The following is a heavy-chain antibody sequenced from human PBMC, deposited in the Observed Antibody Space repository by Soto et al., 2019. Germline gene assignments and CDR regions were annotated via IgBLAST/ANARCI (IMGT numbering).Heavy chain of an antibody. CDR1: SYTFTSYG. CDR2: ISAYNGNT. V-gene: IGHV1-18*01. CDR3: ARDSIVGASDYYYGMDV. Sequence: ASVKVSCKASSYTFTSYGISWVRQAPGQGLEWMGWISAYNGNTNYAQKLQGRVTMTTDTSTSTAYMELRSLRSDDTAVYYCARDSIVGASDYYYGMDVWGQGTTVTVSS. D-gene: IGHD1-26*01. J-gene: IGHJ6*02.